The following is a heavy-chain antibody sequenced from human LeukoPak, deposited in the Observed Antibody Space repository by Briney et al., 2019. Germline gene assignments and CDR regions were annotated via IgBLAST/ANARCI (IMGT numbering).Heavy chain of an antibody. CDR2: IYYSGNT. J-gene: IGHJ6*03. V-gene: IGHV4-39*01. Sequence: SETLSLTCTVSGVSISSSNSYWGWIRQPPGKGLEWIGSIYYSGNTYYNASLKSQVSISIDTSKNQFSLKLSSVTATDTAVYYCARQLYSSGSYYAPMDVWGKGTTVTISS. D-gene: IGHD3-10*01. CDR3: ARQLYSSGSYYAPMDV. CDR1: GVSISSSNSY.